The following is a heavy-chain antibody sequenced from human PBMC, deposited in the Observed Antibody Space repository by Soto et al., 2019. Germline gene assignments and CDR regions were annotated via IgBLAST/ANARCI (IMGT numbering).Heavy chain of an antibody. D-gene: IGHD5-18*01. Sequence: GGSLRLSCATSGSTFSSFWVTWVRQAPGKGLEWVANIKQDGNEKYYVDSVRGRFTIFRDNAKNSLYLQMNNLRAEDTAVYYCAREAYRGYSYPLYWGQGTLVTVSS. V-gene: IGHV3-7*01. CDR1: GSTFSSFW. CDR2: IKQDGNEK. CDR3: AREAYRGYSYPLY. J-gene: IGHJ4*02.